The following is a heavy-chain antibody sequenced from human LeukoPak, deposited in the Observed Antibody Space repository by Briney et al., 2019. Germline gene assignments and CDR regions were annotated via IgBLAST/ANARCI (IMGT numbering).Heavy chain of an antibody. CDR3: ASARKWELHYFDY. D-gene: IGHD1-26*01. CDR1: GGTFSSYA. J-gene: IGHJ4*02. Sequence: SVKVSCKASGGTFSSYAISWVRQAPGQGLEWMGGIIPIFGTANYAQKFQGRVTITADESTSTAYMELSSLRSEDTAVYYCASARKWELHYFDYWGQGTLVTVSS. V-gene: IGHV1-69*01. CDR2: IIPIFGTA.